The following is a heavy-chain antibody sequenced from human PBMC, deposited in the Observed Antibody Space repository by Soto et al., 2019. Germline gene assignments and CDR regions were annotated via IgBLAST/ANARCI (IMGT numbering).Heavy chain of an antibody. CDR1: GGTFSSYT. V-gene: IGHV1-69*04. CDR2: IIPILGIA. D-gene: IGHD7-27*01. J-gene: IGHJ4*02. CDR3: AREPNGGSMSDFDY. Sequence: GASVKVSCKASGGTFSSYTISWVRQAPGQGLEWMGRIIPILGIANYAQKFQGRVTITADKSTSTAYMELSSLRSEDTAVYYCAREPNGGSMSDFDYWGQGTLVTVSS.